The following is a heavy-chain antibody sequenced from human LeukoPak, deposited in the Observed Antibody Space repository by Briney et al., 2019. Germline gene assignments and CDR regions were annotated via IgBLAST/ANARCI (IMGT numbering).Heavy chain of an antibody. CDR2: IDQVGYEK. Sequence: PGGSLRLSCGASGFTFSSYWMSWVRQMPGKGLEWVANIDQVGYEKYYVDSVKGRFTISRDNAKNSLYLEMNGLRDGDTAVYYCTRVTITEDAFDIWGQGTMVTVSS. D-gene: IGHD5-12*01. CDR1: GFTFSSYW. J-gene: IGHJ3*02. CDR3: TRVTITEDAFDI. V-gene: IGHV3-7*01.